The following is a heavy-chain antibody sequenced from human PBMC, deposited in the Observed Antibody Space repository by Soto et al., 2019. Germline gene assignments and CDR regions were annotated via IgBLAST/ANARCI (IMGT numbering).Heavy chain of an antibody. CDR1: GGSFSGYY. D-gene: IGHD2-15*01. Sequence: SETLSLTCAVYGGSFSGYYWSWIRQPPGKGLEWIGEINHSGSTNYNPSLKSRVTISVDTSKNQFSLKLSSVTAADTAVYYCARGYCSGGSCRNLSYFDYWGQGTLVTVSS. J-gene: IGHJ4*02. V-gene: IGHV4-34*01. CDR3: ARGYCSGGSCRNLSYFDY. CDR2: INHSGST.